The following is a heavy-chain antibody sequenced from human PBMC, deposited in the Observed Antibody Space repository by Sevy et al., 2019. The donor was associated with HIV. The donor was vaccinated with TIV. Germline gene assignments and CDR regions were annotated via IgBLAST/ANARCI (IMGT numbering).Heavy chain of an antibody. V-gene: IGHV3-53*01. J-gene: IGHJ6*02. CDR3: ARLHPHIAAARAMDV. Sequence: GGSLRLSCAASGFTVTNNYICWVRQAPGKGLDWVALSYSDDSRYFADSVRGRFTISRDSLKNTLYLQMNSLRAEDTAVYYCARLHPHIAAARAMDVWGQGTTVTVS. D-gene: IGHD6-13*01. CDR2: SYSDDSR. CDR1: GFTVTNNY.